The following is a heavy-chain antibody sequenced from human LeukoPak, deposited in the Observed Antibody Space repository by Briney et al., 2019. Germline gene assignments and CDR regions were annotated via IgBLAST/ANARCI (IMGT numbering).Heavy chain of an antibody. Sequence: SETLSLTCTVSGGSISSSSYYWGWIRQPPGKGLEWIGSIYYSGSTYYNPSLKSRVTISVDTSKNQFSLKLSSVTAADTAVYYCATTASGIAVAGKSDYWGQGTLVTVSS. CDR2: IYYSGST. CDR1: GGSISSSSYY. CDR3: ATTASGIAVAGKSDY. J-gene: IGHJ4*02. V-gene: IGHV4-39*01. D-gene: IGHD6-19*01.